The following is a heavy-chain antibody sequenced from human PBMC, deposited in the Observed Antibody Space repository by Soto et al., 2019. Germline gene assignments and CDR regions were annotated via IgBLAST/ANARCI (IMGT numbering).Heavy chain of an antibody. J-gene: IGHJ4*02. CDR2: IYYSGST. Sequence: SETLSLTCTVSGGSISSSSYYWGWIRQPPGKGLEWIGSIYYSGSTYYNPSLKSRVTISVDTSKNQFSLKLSSVTAADTAVYYCARHVHRITISQGWGQGNLVTVSS. CDR1: GGSISSSSYY. D-gene: IGHD3-3*01. V-gene: IGHV4-39*01. CDR3: ARHVHRITISQG.